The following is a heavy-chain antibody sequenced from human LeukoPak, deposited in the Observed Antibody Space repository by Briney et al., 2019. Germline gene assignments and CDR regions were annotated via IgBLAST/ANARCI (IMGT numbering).Heavy chain of an antibody. V-gene: IGHV5-51*01. CDR1: GYSFTSYW. CDR2: IYPGDSDT. J-gene: IGHJ4*02. D-gene: IGHD3-3*01. CDR3: ARGGDFWSGYYKTDY. Sequence: GESLKISCKGSGYSFTSYWIGWVRQMPGKGLEWMGIIYPGDSDTRYSPSFQGQVTISADKSISTAYPQWSSLKASDTAMYYCARGGDFWSGYYKTDYWGQGTLVTVSS.